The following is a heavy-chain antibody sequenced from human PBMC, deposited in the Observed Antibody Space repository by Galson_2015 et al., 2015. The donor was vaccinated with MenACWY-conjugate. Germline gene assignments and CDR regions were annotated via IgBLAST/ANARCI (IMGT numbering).Heavy chain of an antibody. J-gene: IGHJ4*01. CDR1: GFTFSSFW. D-gene: IGHD5-24*01. CDR3: ARPPDGYNYDFPLYRY. CDR2: IKQDGGEK. Sequence: SLRLSCAASGFTFSSFWMTWVRQAPGRGLEWVANIKQDGGEKNYVDSVKGRFTISRDNAKNSLYLQMNSLRAEDTAVYYCARPPDGYNYDFPLYRYWGQGALVTVSS. V-gene: IGHV3-7*03.